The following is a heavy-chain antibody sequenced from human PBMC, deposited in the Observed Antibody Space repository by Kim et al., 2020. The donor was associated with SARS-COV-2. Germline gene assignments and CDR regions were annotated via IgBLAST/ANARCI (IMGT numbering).Heavy chain of an antibody. CDR1: GGSFSGYY. CDR2: INHSGST. D-gene: IGHD6-13*01. V-gene: IGHV4-34*01. J-gene: IGHJ4*02. Sequence: SETLSLTCAVYGGSFSGYYWSWIRQPPGKGLEWIGEINHSGSTNYNPSLKSRVTISVDTSKNQFSLKLSSVTAADTAVYYCARMRGRAWQQLGIGSLDYWGQGTLVTVSS. CDR3: ARMRGRAWQQLGIGSLDY.